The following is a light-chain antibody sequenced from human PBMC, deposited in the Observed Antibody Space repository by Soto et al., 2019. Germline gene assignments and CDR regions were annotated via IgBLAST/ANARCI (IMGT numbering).Light chain of an antibody. CDR3: QQYGSSPYT. Sequence: EIVLTQSPGTLSLSPGERATLSCRASQSVSNSYLAWYQQKPGQAPRPLIYGASSRATGIPDRFSGSGSGTAFTLTISRLEPEDFAVYYCQQYGSSPYTFGQGTKLEIK. CDR1: QSVSNSY. J-gene: IGKJ2*01. V-gene: IGKV3-20*01. CDR2: GAS.